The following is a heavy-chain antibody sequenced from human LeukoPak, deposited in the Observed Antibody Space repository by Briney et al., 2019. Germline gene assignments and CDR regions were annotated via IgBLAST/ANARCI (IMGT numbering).Heavy chain of an antibody. CDR2: IWYDGSNK. D-gene: IGHD6-13*01. Sequence: GGSLSLSCAASGFTFSSYGMHWVRQAPGKGMEWVAVIWYDGSNKYYADSVKGRFTISRDNSKNTLYLQMNSLRAEDTAVYYCARDEAAAGVNWFDPWGQGTLVTVSS. CDR3: ARDEAAAGVNWFDP. J-gene: IGHJ5*02. CDR1: GFTFSSYG. V-gene: IGHV3-33*01.